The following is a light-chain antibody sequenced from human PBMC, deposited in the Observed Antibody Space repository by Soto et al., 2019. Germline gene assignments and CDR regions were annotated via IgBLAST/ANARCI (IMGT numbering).Light chain of an antibody. Sequence: EIVMTQSPATLSLSPGERAALSCRASQSINSELAWYQQKPGQPPRLLIYGASTRATGVPARFTGSESGSEFTLTISGLQSEDFAVYYCQQYGSSPLYTFGQGTKLEIK. CDR1: QSINSE. J-gene: IGKJ2*01. V-gene: IGKV3-15*01. CDR3: QQYGSSPLYT. CDR2: GAS.